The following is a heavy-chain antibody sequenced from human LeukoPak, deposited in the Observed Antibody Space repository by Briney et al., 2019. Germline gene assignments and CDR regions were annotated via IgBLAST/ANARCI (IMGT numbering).Heavy chain of an antibody. CDR3: ARVLRFRAFDI. CDR1: GYSISSGYY. D-gene: IGHD3-3*01. J-gene: IGHJ3*02. V-gene: IGHV4-38-2*02. Sequence: SETLSLTCTVSGYSISSGYYWGWIRQPPGKGLEWIGSIYYSGSTYYNPSLKSRVTISVDTSKNQFSLKLSSVTAADTAVYYCARVLRFRAFDIWGQGTMVTVSS. CDR2: IYYSGST.